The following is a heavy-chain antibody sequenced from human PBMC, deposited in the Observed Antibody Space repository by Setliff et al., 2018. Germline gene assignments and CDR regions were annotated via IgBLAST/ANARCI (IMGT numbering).Heavy chain of an antibody. CDR2: IYTSWSS. D-gene: IGHD3-3*01. J-gene: IGHJ6*03. V-gene: IGHV4-61*09. CDR3: ARVTGFLYIDV. Sequence: SETLSLTCTVSGGSISSAPYYWSWIRQPAGKGPEWIGHIYTSWSSNYNPSLKSRVTKSIDTSKNQFSLNLSSVTAADTAVYYCARVTGFLYIDVWGKGTTVTVSS. CDR1: GGSISSAPYY.